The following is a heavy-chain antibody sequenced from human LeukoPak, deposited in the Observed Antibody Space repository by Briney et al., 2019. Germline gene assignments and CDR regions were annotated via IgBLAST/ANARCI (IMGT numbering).Heavy chain of an antibody. J-gene: IGHJ6*03. V-gene: IGHV4-39*01. Sequence: SETLSLTCTVSGGSISSSSYYWGWIRQPPGKGLEWIGSIYYSGSTYYNPSLKSRVTISVDTSKNQFSLKLSSVAAADTAVYYCARSGLSVYYCYYYMDVWGKGTTVTVSS. CDR2: IYYSGST. CDR3: ARSGLSVYYCYYYMDV. D-gene: IGHD1-14*01. CDR1: GGSISSSSYY.